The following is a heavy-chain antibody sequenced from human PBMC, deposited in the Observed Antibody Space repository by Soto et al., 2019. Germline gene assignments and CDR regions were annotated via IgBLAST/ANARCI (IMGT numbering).Heavy chain of an antibody. CDR3: VRARHYYDSSGSYWSDP. Sequence: GGSLRLSCAASGFTFSSYDMHWVRQATGKGLEWVSAIGTAGDTYYPGSVKGRFTISRENAKNSLYLQMNSLRAGDTAVYYCVRARHYYDSSGSYWSDPWGQGTLVTDSS. J-gene: IGHJ5*02. CDR2: IGTAGDT. V-gene: IGHV3-13*04. CDR1: GFTFSSYD. D-gene: IGHD3-22*01.